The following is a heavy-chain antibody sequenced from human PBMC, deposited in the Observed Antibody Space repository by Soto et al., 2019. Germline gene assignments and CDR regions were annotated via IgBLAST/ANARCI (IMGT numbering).Heavy chain of an antibody. Sequence: SQTLSLTCALSGDTVSRNTATWNWIRQSPSRGLEWLGSTYYRSKWYNDYALSVKSRITINPDTSKNQFSLQLNSVTPEDTAVYYCARDHEQVGRGFDSWGQGTQVTVSS. D-gene: IGHD6-13*01. CDR2: TYYRSKWYN. V-gene: IGHV6-1*01. CDR3: ARDHEQVGRGFDS. J-gene: IGHJ4*02. CDR1: GDTVSRNTAT.